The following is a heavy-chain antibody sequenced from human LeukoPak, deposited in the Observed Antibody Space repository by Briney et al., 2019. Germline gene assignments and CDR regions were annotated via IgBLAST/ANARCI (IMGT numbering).Heavy chain of an antibody. Sequence: SETLSLTCTVSGASISSYYWSWIRQTPGKGLEWIGHIYDSGKTSYNPSLRGRVILSIDTSRSQFSLQLNSVTATDTAVYFCARHSSSWYPDYWGQGTLVTVSS. J-gene: IGHJ4*02. D-gene: IGHD6-13*01. CDR2: IYDSGKT. V-gene: IGHV4-59*08. CDR3: ARHSSSWYPDY. CDR1: GASISSYY.